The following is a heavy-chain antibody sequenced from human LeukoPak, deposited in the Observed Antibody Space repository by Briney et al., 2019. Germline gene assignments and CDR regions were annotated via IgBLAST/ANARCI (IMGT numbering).Heavy chain of an antibody. CDR3: ARDTSGSSLDY. Sequence: SETLSLTCTVSGGSISSGSYYWSWIRQPAGKGLEWIGRICTSGSTNYNPSLKSRVTISVDTSKNQFSLKLSSVTAADTAVYYCARDTSGSSLDYWGQGTLVTVSS. J-gene: IGHJ4*02. V-gene: IGHV4-61*02. CDR2: ICTSGST. D-gene: IGHD2-2*01. CDR1: GGSISSGSYY.